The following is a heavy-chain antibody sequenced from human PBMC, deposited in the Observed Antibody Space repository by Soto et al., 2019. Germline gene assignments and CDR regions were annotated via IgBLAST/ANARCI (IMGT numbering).Heavy chain of an antibody. V-gene: IGHV3-33*05. D-gene: IGHD3-16*01. J-gene: IGHJ4*02. Sequence: QVQLVQSGGGAVQPGTSLRLSCVGSGFTFRSYVIHWVRQAPGKGLECVALTSYDGSNNFYDDYVKGRFTISRHNSRNTVELQMESLTFDDTAFYFCARWGTTCGLDVCGQGTLVSVSS. CDR1: GFTFRSYV. CDR2: TSYDGSNN. CDR3: ARWGTTCGLDV.